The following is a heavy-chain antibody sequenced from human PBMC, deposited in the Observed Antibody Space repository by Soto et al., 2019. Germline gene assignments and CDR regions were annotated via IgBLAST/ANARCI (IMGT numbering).Heavy chain of an antibody. CDR1: GYTFTSYD. CDR2: MNPNSGNT. Sequence: ASVKVSCKASGYTFTSYDINWVRQATGQGLEWMGWMNPNSGNTGYAQKFQGRVTMTRNTSISTAYMELSSLRSEDTAVYYCARAERDIVVVVAAMSGEDAFDIWGQGTMVTVSS. J-gene: IGHJ3*02. CDR3: ARAERDIVVVVAAMSGEDAFDI. V-gene: IGHV1-8*01. D-gene: IGHD2-15*01.